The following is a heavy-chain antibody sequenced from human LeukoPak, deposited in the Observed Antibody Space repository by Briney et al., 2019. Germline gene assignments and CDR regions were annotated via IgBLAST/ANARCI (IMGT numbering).Heavy chain of an antibody. D-gene: IGHD3-22*01. Sequence: PSETLSLTCTVAGGSISSYYWSWIRQPAVKGPEWIGRVYISGTTNYNPSLKSRITMSLDTSKNQLSLKLSSVTAADTAVYYCARDEAGSGYIDYWGQGTLVTVSS. J-gene: IGHJ4*02. V-gene: IGHV4-4*07. CDR1: GGSISSYY. CDR3: ARDEAGSGYIDY. CDR2: VYISGTT.